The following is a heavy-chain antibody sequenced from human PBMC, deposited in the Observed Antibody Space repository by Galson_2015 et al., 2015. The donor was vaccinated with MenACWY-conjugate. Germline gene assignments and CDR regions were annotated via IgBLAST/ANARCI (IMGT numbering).Heavy chain of an antibody. CDR2: TYDRSQWHY. V-gene: IGHV6-1*01. CDR3: AREGSSRYHSDYFCCAS. J-gene: IGHJ5*02. Sequence: CAISGDSVSSNSAAWNWIRQSPSRGFEWLGRTYDRSQWHYDYAVSVKGRMTINPDTSKNEISLQLHSVTPEDTAVYYCAREGSSRYHSDYFCCASWGQGTLFTVSS. CDR1: GDSVSSNSAA. D-gene: IGHD3-22*01.